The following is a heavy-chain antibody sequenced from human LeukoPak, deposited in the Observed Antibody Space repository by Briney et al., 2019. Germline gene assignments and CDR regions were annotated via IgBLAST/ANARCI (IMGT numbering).Heavy chain of an antibody. Sequence: PGGSLRLSCAVSGFSVSGYWMTWVRQAPGKGLEWVANIKQDGSEKNYMDSVKGRFTISRDNAENSLFLQMNSLRVEDTAVYYCAREWQGGIAAAGTRIEGDYWGQGTLVAVSS. CDR2: IKQDGSEK. D-gene: IGHD6-13*01. CDR3: AREWQGGIAAAGTRIEGDY. CDR1: GFSVSGYW. V-gene: IGHV3-7*01. J-gene: IGHJ4*02.